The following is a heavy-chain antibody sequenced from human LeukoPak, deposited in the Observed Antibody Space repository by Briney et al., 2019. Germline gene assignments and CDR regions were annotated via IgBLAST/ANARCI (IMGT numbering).Heavy chain of an antibody. CDR2: SNADGSDK. D-gene: IGHD6-19*01. CDR1: GFTSSNYW. V-gene: IGHV3-7*01. CDR3: ARDDPSAWYGD. J-gene: IGHJ4*02. Sequence: PGGSMRLSCSAYGFTSSNYWMTWVRQAPGKGLEWVANSNADGSDKYYLGSVKGRFTISRDNAKNSLYLQMNNLRVEDTAVYYCARDDPSAWYGDWGQGTLVTVSS.